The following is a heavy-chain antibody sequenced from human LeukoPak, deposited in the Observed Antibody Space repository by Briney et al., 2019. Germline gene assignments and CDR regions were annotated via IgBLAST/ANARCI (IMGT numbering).Heavy chain of an antibody. CDR1: GGSFSGYY. D-gene: IGHD5-18*01. J-gene: IGHJ3*02. CDR3: ARDWLNTAMVTGLNDAFDI. V-gene: IGHV4-34*01. CDR2: INHSGST. Sequence: SETLSLTCAVYGGSFSGYYWSWIRQPPGKGLEWIGEINHSGSTYYNPSLKSRVTISVDTSKNQFSLELSSVTAADTAVYYCARDWLNTAMVTGLNDAFDIWGQGTMVTVSS.